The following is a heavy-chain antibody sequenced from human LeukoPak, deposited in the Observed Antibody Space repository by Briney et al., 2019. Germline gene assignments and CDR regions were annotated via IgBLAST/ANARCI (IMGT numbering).Heavy chain of an antibody. J-gene: IGHJ4*02. D-gene: IGHD2-15*01. CDR3: ARGYCSGGSCAYFDY. CDR1: GFTFSSYD. CDR2: IGTAGDT. V-gene: IGHV3-13*01. Sequence: GGSRRLSCAASGFTFSSYDMHWVRQATGKGLEWVSAIGTAGDTYYPGSVKGRFTISRENAKNSLYLQMNSLRAGDTAVYYCARGYCSGGSCAYFDYWGQGTLVTVSS.